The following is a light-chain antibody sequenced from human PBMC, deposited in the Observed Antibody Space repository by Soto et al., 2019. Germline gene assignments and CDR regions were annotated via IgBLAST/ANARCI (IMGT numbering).Light chain of an antibody. CDR2: KAS. CDR3: QQYTAYPIT. Sequence: DIPMTQSPSTLSASVGDRVTITCRASQTVSSSLAWYQQKPGKAPNLLIYKASTLESGVPSRFSGSGSGTEFTLTISSLQSDDFATYYCQQYTAYPITFGQGTRLEIK. CDR1: QTVSSS. J-gene: IGKJ5*01. V-gene: IGKV1-5*03.